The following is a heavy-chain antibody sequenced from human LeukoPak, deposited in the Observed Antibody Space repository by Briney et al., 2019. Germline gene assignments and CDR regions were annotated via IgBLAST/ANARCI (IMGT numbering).Heavy chain of an antibody. Sequence: SETLSFTCTVPGYSISSGYYWGWIRQPPGKGLEWIGSIYHSGSTYYNPSLKSRVTISVDTSKNQFSLKLSSVTAADTAVFYCARHVSAYSSGLPYYMDVWGKGTTVTVSS. CDR2: IYHSGST. CDR1: GYSISSGYY. CDR3: ARHVSAYSSGLPYYMDV. J-gene: IGHJ6*03. V-gene: IGHV4-38-2*02. D-gene: IGHD6-19*01.